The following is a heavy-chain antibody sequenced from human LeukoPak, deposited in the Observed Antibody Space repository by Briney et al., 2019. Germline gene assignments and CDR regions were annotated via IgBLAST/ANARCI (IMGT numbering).Heavy chain of an antibody. J-gene: IGHJ4*02. Sequence: KPGESLKISCKGSGYSFTSYWITWVRQMPGKGLEWMGRIDRGDSYTNYSPSFQGHVTISVDRSISTAYLQWSSLKASDTAMYYCARHYGTFDYWGQGTLVTVSS. D-gene: IGHD3-10*01. V-gene: IGHV5-10-1*01. CDR1: GYSFTSYW. CDR3: ARHYGTFDY. CDR2: IDRGDSYT.